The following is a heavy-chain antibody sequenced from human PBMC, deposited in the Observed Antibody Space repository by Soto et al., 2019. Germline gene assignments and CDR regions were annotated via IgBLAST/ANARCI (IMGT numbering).Heavy chain of an antibody. J-gene: IGHJ5*01. CDR1: SYTSADVG. D-gene: IGHD2-2*01. V-gene: IGHV1-18*04. CDR3: VRDQKYFRVNGNWFDS. CDR2: VSGNNGAS. Sequence: SGKVSCKASSYTSADVGISWVRQAPGQGLEWMGWVSGNNGASNPAPKVQGRITMTLDTSTGASYMALRSLRSDDTAIYYCVRDQKYFRVNGNWFDSWGQGTLVTVSS.